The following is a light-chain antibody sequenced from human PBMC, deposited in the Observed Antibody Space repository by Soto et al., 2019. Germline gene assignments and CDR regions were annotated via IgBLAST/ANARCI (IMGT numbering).Light chain of an antibody. CDR3: QQRSTWPPQIT. CDR2: DAS. V-gene: IGKV3-11*01. CDR1: QSVNRY. Sequence: IRLTHSAGTVSLSPEERATLSCSGSQSVNRYLVWYQQKPGQAPRLLMYDASKRATGIPARFSGSGSGTDFTLTISGLEPEDVAVYYCQQRSTWPPQITFGEGTRLEIK. J-gene: IGKJ5*01.